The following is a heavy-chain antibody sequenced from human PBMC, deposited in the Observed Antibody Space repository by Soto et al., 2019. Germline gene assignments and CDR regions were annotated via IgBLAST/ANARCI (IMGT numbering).Heavy chain of an antibody. CDR1: GFTFSSSA. D-gene: IGHD3-3*01. CDR3: AREQQIIYGVVIPASGLDX. CDR2: ISCSGFAT. J-gene: IGHJ6*02. V-gene: IGHV3-23*01. Sequence: GGSLRLSCAASGFTFSSSAMTWVRQAPGKGLEWVACISCSGFATYYADSVKVRFTISRDSFNNTLYLQMNGLRAEDTAVYYCAREQQIIYGVVIPASGLDXSGQGTSVTVS.